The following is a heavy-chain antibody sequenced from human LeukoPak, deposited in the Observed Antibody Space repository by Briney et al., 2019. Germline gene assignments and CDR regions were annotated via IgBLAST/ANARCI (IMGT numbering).Heavy chain of an antibody. CDR2: INSDGSST. CDR3: ASQLTYGDYEYYYGMDV. J-gene: IGHJ6*02. CDR1: GFTFSSYW. V-gene: IGHV3-74*01. Sequence: GGSLRLSCAASGFTFSSYWMHWVRQAPGKGLVWVSRINSDGSSTSCADSVKGRFTISRDNAKNTLYLQMNSLRAEDTAVYYCASQLTYGDYEYYYGMDVWGQGTTVTVSS. D-gene: IGHD4-17*01.